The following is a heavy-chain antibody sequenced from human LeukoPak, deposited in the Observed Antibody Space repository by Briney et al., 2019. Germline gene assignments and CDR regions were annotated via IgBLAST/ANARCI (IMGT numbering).Heavy chain of an antibody. Sequence: PSETLSLTCAVYGGSFSGYYWSWIRQPPGKGLEWIGEINHSGSTNYNPSLKSRVTISVDTSKKQFSLKLTSVTAADTAVYFCARGSSFDGYCSAGACDAGYYDSWGQGTPVTVSS. D-gene: IGHD2-15*01. V-gene: IGHV4-34*01. CDR1: GGSFSGYY. CDR3: ARGSSFDGYCSAGACDAGYYDS. J-gene: IGHJ4*02. CDR2: INHSGST.